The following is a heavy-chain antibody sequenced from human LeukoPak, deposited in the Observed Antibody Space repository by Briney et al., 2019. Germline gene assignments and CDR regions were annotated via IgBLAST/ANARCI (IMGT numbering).Heavy chain of an antibody. CDR1: GFTFSSYA. D-gene: IGHD6-19*01. CDR2: ISYDGSNK. CDR3: ARERIAVAAGNFDY. J-gene: IGHJ4*02. Sequence: PGGSLRLSCAASGFTFSSYAMHWVRQAPGKGLEWVAVISYDGSNKYYADSVKGRFTISRDNSKNTLYLQMNSLRAEDTAVYYCARERIAVAAGNFDYWGQGTLVTVSS. V-gene: IGHV3-30-3*01.